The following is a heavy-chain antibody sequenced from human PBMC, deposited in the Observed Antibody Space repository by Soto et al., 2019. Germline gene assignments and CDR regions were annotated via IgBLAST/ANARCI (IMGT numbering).Heavy chain of an antibody. CDR3: ARESRDFYYYYLDV. J-gene: IGHJ6*03. CDR1: GGSISSGGYY. Sequence: QVQLQESGPGLVKPSQTLSLTCTVSGGSISSGGYYWSWIRQHPGKGLEWIGNIYYTGGTYYNPSLKSRVTISVDTSKNQFSLQLSSVTAADSAVYYCARESRDFYYYYLDVWGKGTTVTVSS. CDR2: IYYTGGT. V-gene: IGHV4-31*03.